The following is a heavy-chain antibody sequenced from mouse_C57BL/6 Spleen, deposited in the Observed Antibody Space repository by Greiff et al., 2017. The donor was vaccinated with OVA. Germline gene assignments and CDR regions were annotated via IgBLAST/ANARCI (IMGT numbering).Heavy chain of an antibody. Sequence: DVMLVESEGGLVQPGSSMKLSCTASGFTFSDYYMAWVRQAPEKGLEWVANINYDGSSTYYLDNLKSRFTISRDNAKNILYLQMSSLKSEDTATYDRSRESNCSSSFGDWGQGTTLTVDS. D-gene: IGHD1-1*01. CDR3: SRESNCSSSFGD. J-gene: IGHJ2*01. CDR2: INYDGSST. V-gene: IGHV5-16*01. CDR1: GFTFSDYY.